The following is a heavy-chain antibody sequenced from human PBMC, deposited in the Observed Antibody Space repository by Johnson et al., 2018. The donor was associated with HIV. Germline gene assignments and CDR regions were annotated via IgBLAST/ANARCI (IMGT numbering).Heavy chain of an antibody. D-gene: IGHD3-10*01. CDR2: ISYDGDNI. J-gene: IGHJ3*02. CDR3: ARDRSLWFRELWPRDAFDM. Sequence: QVQLVESGGGLVQPGGSLRLSCAASRFTFSSYAMHWVRQAPGKGLEWVAVISYDGDNIYYADSVKGRFTISRDNSKKTLYLQMNSLRVADTAVYYCARDRSLWFRELWPRDAFDMWGQGTKITVSS. CDR1: RFTFSSYA. V-gene: IGHV3-30-3*01.